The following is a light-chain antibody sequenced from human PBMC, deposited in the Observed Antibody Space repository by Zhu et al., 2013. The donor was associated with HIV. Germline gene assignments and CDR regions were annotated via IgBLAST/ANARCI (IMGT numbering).Light chain of an antibody. CDR3: QKYNSVPLT. J-gene: IGKJ3*01. CDR1: QSLSNR. V-gene: IGKV1-5*01. CDR2: DAS. Sequence: DIQMTQSPSTLSAFVGDSVTITCRAGQSLSNRLAWYQQKPGKAPKLLIYDASSLESGVPSRFSASGSGTGFTLTISSLQAEDVATYYCQKYNSVPLTFGPGTRVEIK.